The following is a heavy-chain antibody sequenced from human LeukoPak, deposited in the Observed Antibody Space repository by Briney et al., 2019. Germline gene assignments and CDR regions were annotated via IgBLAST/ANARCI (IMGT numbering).Heavy chain of an antibody. V-gene: IGHV4-39*01. D-gene: IGHD5-12*01. CDR2: IYDSGST. CDR1: GGSTSSSTYF. Sequence: SETLSLTCTVSGGSTSSSTYFWDRIRQPPGKGLEWIGNIYDSGSTHYNPSLKSRVTISVDTSKNQFSLKLNSVTAADTAVYYCATHRRSGSGGSENAFEIWGLGTMVTVSS. J-gene: IGHJ3*02. CDR3: ATHRRSGSGGSENAFEI.